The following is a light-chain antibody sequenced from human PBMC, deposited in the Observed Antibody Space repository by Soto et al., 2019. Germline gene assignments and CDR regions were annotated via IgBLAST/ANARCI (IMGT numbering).Light chain of an antibody. CDR3: CSYAGTYTFVV. V-gene: IGLV2-11*01. J-gene: IGLJ2*01. CDR1: SSDVGGYNC. Sequence: QSALTQPHSVSGSPGQSVTISCTGTSSDVGGYNCVSWYQQHPGKAPKLMIYDVNKRPSGVPDRFSGSKSGNTASLTISGLQAEDEADYYCCSYAGTYTFVVFGGGTKLTVL. CDR2: DVN.